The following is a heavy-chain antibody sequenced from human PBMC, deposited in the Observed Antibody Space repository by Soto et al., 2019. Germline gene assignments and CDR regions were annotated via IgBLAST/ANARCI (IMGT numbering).Heavy chain of an antibody. J-gene: IGHJ3*02. CDR2: IYHSGST. D-gene: IGHD3-22*01. CDR1: GYSISSGYY. Sequence: SETLSLTCAVSGYSISSGYYWGWIRQPPGKGLEWIGSIYHSGSTYYNPSLKSRVTISVDTSKNQFSLKLSSVTAADTAVYYCATSRYITMIAWGGAFDIWGQGTMVTVSS. V-gene: IGHV4-38-2*01. CDR3: ATSRYITMIAWGGAFDI.